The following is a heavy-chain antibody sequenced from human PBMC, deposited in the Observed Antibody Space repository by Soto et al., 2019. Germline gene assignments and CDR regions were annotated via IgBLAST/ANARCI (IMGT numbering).Heavy chain of an antibody. CDR1: GFTFSSYG. J-gene: IGHJ4*02. Sequence: QVQLVESGGGVVQPGRSLRLSCAASGFTFSSYGMHWVRQAPGKGLEWVAVISYDGSNKYYADSVKGRFTISRDNSKNPLYLQMNSLRAEDTAVYYCAKGGVERGFDYWGQGTLVTVSS. CDR3: AKGGVERGFDY. V-gene: IGHV3-30*18. D-gene: IGHD2-15*01. CDR2: ISYDGSNK.